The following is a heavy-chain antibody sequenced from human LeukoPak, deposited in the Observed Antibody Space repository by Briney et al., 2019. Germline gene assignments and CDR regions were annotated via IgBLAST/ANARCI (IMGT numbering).Heavy chain of an antibody. CDR1: GFTFSDYA. Sequence: SGGSLRLSCAASGFTFSDYAMSWVRQAPGKGLEWVSAVTYSGAPTYYADSVKGRFTISRDTPKNTLYLQMNSLRVEDTAVYYCAGGDYNTDYWGQGTLVTVSS. J-gene: IGHJ4*02. CDR2: VTYSGAPT. CDR3: AGGDYNTDY. V-gene: IGHV3-23*01. D-gene: IGHD4-17*01.